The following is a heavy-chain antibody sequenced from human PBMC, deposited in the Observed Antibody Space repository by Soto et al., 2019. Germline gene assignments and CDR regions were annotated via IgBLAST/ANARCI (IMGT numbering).Heavy chain of an antibody. CDR3: ARHKLGYCSGGSCYSDYCYGMDV. D-gene: IGHD2-15*01. CDR2: IYLGDSDT. V-gene: IGHV5-51*01. CDR1: GDIFTPYW. Sequence: PGESLKISGRASGDIFTPYWIGWVRHMPGKGLEWMGVIYLGDSDTRYSPSFQGQVTISADKSLSTAYLQWGSLKASDTAMYYCARHKLGYCSGGSCYSDYCYGMDVWGQGTTVTGSS. J-gene: IGHJ6*02.